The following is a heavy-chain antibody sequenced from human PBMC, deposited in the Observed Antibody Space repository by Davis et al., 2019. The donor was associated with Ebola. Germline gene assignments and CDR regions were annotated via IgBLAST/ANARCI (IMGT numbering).Heavy chain of an antibody. CDR2: ISSSGSTI. J-gene: IGHJ6*02. CDR1: GFTFRIYE. D-gene: IGHD1-1*01. CDR3: ARDGTIPSTYYGMDV. V-gene: IGHV3-48*03. Sequence: PGGSLRLSCAASGFTFRIYEMNWVRQAPGKGLEWVSYISSSGSTIYYAGSVKGRFTISRDNAKNSLYLQMNSLRAEDTAVYYCARDGTIPSTYYGMDVWGQGTTVTVSS.